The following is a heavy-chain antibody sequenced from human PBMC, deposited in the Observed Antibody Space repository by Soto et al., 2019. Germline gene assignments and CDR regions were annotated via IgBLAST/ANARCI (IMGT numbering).Heavy chain of an antibody. CDR1: LFTFSSYG. V-gene: IGHV3-30*18. Sequence: ALRLSCSASLFTFSSYGMHWVRHSPVKWLEWLAVISYDGSNKYYADSVKGRFTISRDNSKNTLYLQMNSLRAEDTAVYYCAKDRFDYGDYYYGMDVWGQGTTVTVSS. CDR3: AKDRFDYGDYYYGMDV. CDR2: ISYDGSNK. D-gene: IGHD4-17*01. J-gene: IGHJ6*02.